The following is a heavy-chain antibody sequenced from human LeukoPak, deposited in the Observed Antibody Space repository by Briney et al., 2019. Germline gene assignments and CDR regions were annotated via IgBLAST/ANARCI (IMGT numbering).Heavy chain of an antibody. V-gene: IGHV3-23*01. CDR2: IGGSGDKI. J-gene: IGHJ4*02. CDR1: GFTFSSYT. CDR3: VKDGSNYPGDY. Sequence: GGSLRLSCAASGFTFSSYTINRVRQAPGQGLEWVSAIGGSGDKIYYADPVQGRFTISRDNAKNTVHLQMNRLRAEDTAVYYCVKDGSNYPGDYWGQGTLVTVSS. D-gene: IGHD4-11*01.